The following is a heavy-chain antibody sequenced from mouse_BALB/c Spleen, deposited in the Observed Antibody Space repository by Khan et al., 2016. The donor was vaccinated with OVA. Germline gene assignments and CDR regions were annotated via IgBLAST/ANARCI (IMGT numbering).Heavy chain of an antibody. CDR1: GYSITSDYA. J-gene: IGHJ2*02. CDR2: ISYSGNT. CDR3: ARVYGGDVDY. D-gene: IGHD1-1*01. V-gene: IGHV3-2*02. Sequence: EVQLVESGPGLVKPSQSLSLTCTVTGYSITSDYAWNWIRQFPGNKLEWMGFISYSGNTKYNPSLKSRFSITRDTSKNQFFLQLNSVTTEDTATYYCARVYGGDVDYWGQGTSLTVSS.